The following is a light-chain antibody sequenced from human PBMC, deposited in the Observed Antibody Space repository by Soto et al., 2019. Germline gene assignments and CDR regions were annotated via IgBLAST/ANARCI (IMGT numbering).Light chain of an antibody. V-gene: IGLV2-14*01. Sequence: QSALTQPASVSGSPGQSITISCTGTSSDVGGYNYVSWYQQHPGKAPKLMIYEVGNRPSGVSNRFSASKSGNTASLTISGLQAEDEADYYCSSYTSSSTLDWVFGGGTKLTVL. CDR3: SSYTSSSTLDWV. CDR2: EVG. CDR1: SSDVGGYNY. J-gene: IGLJ3*02.